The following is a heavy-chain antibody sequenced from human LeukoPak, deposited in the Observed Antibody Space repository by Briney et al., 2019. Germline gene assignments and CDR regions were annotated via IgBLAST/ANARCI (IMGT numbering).Heavy chain of an antibody. Sequence: PSETLSLTCTVSGGSISSHYWSWIRQPPGKGLEWIGYIYYSGSTNYNPSLKSRVTISVDTSKNQFSLKLSSVTAEDTAIFYCATPTVTNRYFYYMDVWGKGTTVTVSS. D-gene: IGHD4-11*01. CDR3: ATPTVTNRYFYYMDV. CDR2: IYYSGST. V-gene: IGHV4-59*11. CDR1: GGSISSHY. J-gene: IGHJ6*03.